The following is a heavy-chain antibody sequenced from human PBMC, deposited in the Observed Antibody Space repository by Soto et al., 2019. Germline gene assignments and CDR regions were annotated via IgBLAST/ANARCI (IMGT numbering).Heavy chain of an antibody. CDR3: ARHAGSWYWDRFDY. V-gene: IGHV4-31*03. Sequence: SETLSLTCTVSGGSISSGGYYWSWIRQHPGKGLEWIGYIYYSGSTYYNPSLKSRVTISVDTSKNQFSLKLSSVTAADTAVYYCARHAGSWYWDRFDYWGQGTLVTVSS. CDR1: GGSISSGGYY. D-gene: IGHD6-13*01. CDR2: IYYSGST. J-gene: IGHJ4*02.